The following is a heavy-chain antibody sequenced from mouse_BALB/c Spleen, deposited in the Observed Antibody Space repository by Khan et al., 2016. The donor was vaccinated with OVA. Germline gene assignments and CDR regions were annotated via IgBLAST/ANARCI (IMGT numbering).Heavy chain of an antibody. Sequence: VQLQQSGADLVRPGASVNLSCNTSGYTFTSYWIHWVKQRSGQSLVWCASIFPGTDNTYYNEKFKDKVTMTADKSSSTVYLQLSSLNSEDSDVYFCAREEALYHFDQRGQGNTLTVSP. J-gene: IGHJ2*01. CDR2: IFPGTDNT. CDR3: AREEALYHFDQ. CDR1: GYTFTSYW. D-gene: IGHD3-2*02. V-gene: IGHV1S132*01.